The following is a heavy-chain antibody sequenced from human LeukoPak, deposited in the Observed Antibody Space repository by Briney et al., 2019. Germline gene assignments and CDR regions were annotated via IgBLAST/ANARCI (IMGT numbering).Heavy chain of an antibody. V-gene: IGHV3-23*01. D-gene: IGHD2-2*01. J-gene: IGHJ3*02. CDR3: AQQGENYALDI. CDR1: GGTISSDG. Sequence: PGGSLRLSCAVSGGTISSDGNNSARQAPGKGLEWVSAISGSGGSTYYADSVKGRFTISRDNSKNTLYLQMNSLRAEDMATYYTAQQGENYALDIWGQGTMVTVSS. CDR2: ISGSGGST.